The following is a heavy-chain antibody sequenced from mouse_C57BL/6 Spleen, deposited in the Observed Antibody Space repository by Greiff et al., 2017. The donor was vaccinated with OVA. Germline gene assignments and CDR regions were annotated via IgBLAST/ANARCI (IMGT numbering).Heavy chain of an antibody. CDR1: GYTFTSYW. D-gene: IGHD2-1*01. CDR3: ARAYGNYFDY. J-gene: IGHJ2*01. CDR2: IHPNSGST. V-gene: IGHV1-64*01. Sequence: QVQLQQPGAELVKPGASVKLSCKASGYTFTSYWMHWVKQRPGQGLEWIGMIHPNSGSTKYNEKFKSKATLTVDKSSSTAYMQLSSLTSEDSAVYYCARAYGNYFDYWGQGTTLTVSS.